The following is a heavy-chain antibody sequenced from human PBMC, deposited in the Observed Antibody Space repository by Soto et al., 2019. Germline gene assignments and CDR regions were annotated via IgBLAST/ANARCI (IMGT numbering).Heavy chain of an antibody. Sequence: QVQLVESGGGVVQPGRSLRLTCAASGFTFSSYGMHWVRQAPGKGLEWVALVSYDGSKIYYVDSVKGRFTISRNNSENTLYLQMNSLRAEDTAVYYCARCVGGSMYDNSGKYDSWGQGTLVTVSS. CDR3: ARCVGGSMYDNSGKYDS. J-gene: IGHJ5*01. CDR1: GFTFSSYG. V-gene: IGHV3-30*03. CDR2: VSYDGSKI. D-gene: IGHD3-22*01.